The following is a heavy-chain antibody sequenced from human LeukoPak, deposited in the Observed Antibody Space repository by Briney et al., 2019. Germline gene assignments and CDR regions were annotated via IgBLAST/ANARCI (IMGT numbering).Heavy chain of an antibody. CDR3: ARVLTMVRGAFNWFDP. Sequence: GASVKVSCKASGYTFTSYGISWVRQAPGQRVEWVGWISAYNGNTNYAQKLQGRVTMTTDTSTSTAYMELRSLRSDDTAVYYCARVLTMVRGAFNWFDPWGQGTLVTVSS. CDR2: ISAYNGNT. V-gene: IGHV1-18*01. D-gene: IGHD3-10*01. CDR1: GYTFTSYG. J-gene: IGHJ5*02.